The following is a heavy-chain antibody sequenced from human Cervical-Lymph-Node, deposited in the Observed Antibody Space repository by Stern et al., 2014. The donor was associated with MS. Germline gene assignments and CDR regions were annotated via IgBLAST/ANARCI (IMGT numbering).Heavy chain of an antibody. CDR3: ARCSSDYGVDYYYGMDV. Sequence: QVQLQESGPGLVKPSETMSLTCTVSGGSISSYYWSWIRQPPGKGLEWIGYIYYSGSTNYNPSLKSRVTISVDTSKNQFSLKLSSVTAADTAVYYCARCSSDYGVDYYYGMDVWGQGTTVTVSS. D-gene: IGHD4-17*01. V-gene: IGHV4-59*01. J-gene: IGHJ6*02. CDR2: IYYSGST. CDR1: GGSISSYY.